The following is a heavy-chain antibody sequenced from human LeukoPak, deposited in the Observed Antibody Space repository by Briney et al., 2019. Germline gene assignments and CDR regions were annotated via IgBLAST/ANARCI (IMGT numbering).Heavy chain of an antibody. CDR3: AKGDYCSSTSCYYYYYYMDV. CDR1: GFTFSSYA. CDR2: ISGSGGST. D-gene: IGHD2-2*01. Sequence: GGSLRLSCAASGFTFSSYAMSWARQAPGKGLEWVSAISGSGGSTYYADSVKGRFTISRDNSKNTLYLQMNSLRAEDTAVYYCAKGDYCSSTSCYYYYYYMDVWGKGTTVTVSS. V-gene: IGHV3-23*01. J-gene: IGHJ6*03.